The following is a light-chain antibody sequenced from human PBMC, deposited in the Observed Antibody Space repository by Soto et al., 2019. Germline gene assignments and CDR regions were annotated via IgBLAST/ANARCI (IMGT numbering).Light chain of an antibody. Sequence: QAASVSGSPGQSITISCTGTSSDVGGYNYVSWYQQHPGKAPKLMIYDVSNRPSGVSNRFSGSKSGNTASLTISGLQAEDEADYYCSSYTSSSTQMVFGGGTKLTVL. V-gene: IGLV2-14*01. J-gene: IGLJ2*01. CDR2: DVS. CDR3: SSYTSSSTQMV. CDR1: SSDVGGYNY.